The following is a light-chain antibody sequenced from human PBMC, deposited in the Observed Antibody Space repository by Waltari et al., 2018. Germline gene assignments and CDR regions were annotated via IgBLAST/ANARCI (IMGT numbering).Light chain of an antibody. Sequence: VIWMTQSPSLLSASTGDRVPISCRISQGLSSYLAWYQQQPGKAPELLIYAASTLQSGVPSRFSGSGSGTDFTLTISCLQSEDFATYYCQQYYSFPLTFGGGTKVEIK. CDR1: QGLSSY. CDR3: QQYYSFPLT. V-gene: IGKV1D-8*01. CDR2: AAS. J-gene: IGKJ4*01.